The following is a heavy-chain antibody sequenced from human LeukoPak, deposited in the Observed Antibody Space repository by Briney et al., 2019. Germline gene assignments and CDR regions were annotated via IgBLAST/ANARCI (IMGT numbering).Heavy chain of an antibody. CDR3: ARHGRVSGWYY. J-gene: IGHJ4*02. Sequence: PSETLSLTCTVSGGSISSYYWSWIRQPPGKGLEWIGYIYYSGSTNYNPSLKSRVTISVDTSKNQFSLKLSSVNAADTAVYYCARHGRVSGWYYWGQGTLVTVSS. CDR2: IYYSGST. CDR1: GGSISSYY. V-gene: IGHV4-59*08. D-gene: IGHD6-19*01.